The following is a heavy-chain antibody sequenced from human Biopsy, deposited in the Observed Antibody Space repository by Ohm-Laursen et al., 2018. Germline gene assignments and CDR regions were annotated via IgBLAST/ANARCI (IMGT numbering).Heavy chain of an antibody. Sequence: SQTLSLTCIVSGGSISSGGSFWRWIRQRPGKGLEWIGYIFNSANTYYNPSLKNLITISGDTSKNQFSLKLNSVTAADTAVYYCARGDYFDSNGYFWFDPWGQGTLVTVSS. CDR1: GGSISSGGSF. J-gene: IGHJ5*02. V-gene: IGHV4-31*01. CDR3: ARGDYFDSNGYFWFDP. D-gene: IGHD3-22*01. CDR2: IFNSANT.